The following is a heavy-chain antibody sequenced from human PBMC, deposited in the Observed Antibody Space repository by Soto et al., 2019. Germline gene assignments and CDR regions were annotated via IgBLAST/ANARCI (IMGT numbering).Heavy chain of an antibody. J-gene: IGHJ4*03. Sequence: GESLKISCKGSGYSFTAYWIGWVRHMPGRGLEWMGIIYPGDSDTRYSPSFQGQVTISADKSISTAYLQWSSLKASDTAMYYCARIDYYDTSGPGYNVQIRGQGTLVTGSX. D-gene: IGHD3-22*01. CDR3: ARIDYYDTSGPGYNVQI. CDR2: IYPGDSDT. CDR1: GYSFTAYW. V-gene: IGHV5-51*01.